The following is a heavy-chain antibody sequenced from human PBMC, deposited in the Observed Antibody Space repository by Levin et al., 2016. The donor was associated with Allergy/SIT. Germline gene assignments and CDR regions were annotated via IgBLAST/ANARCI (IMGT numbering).Heavy chain of an antibody. CDR3: ARGPLNVPVAVGITTNWFDP. V-gene: IGHV4-34*01. Sequence: SETLSLTCAVYGVSFSDYSWSCIRQPPGKGLEWIGEISHGESTNYNPSLKSRVTISVDTSKNQFSLKLSSVTAADTAVYYCARGPLNVPVAVGITTNWFDPWGQGTLVTVSS. CDR2: ISHGEST. CDR1: GVSFSDYS. J-gene: IGHJ5*02. D-gene: IGHD3-10*01.